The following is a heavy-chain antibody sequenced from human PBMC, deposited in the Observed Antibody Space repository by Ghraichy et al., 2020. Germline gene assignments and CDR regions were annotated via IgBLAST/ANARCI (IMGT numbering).Heavy chain of an antibody. CDR3: ASGGYDYVWGSYRNPTPDY. CDR2: ISSSGSTI. Sequence: GGSLRLSCAASEFTFSDYYMSWIRQAPGKGLEWVSYISSSGSTIYYADSVKGRFTISRDNAKNSQYLQMNSLRAEDTAVYYCASGGYDYVWGSYRNPTPDYWGQGTLVTVSS. J-gene: IGHJ4*02. V-gene: IGHV3-11*01. D-gene: IGHD3-16*02. CDR1: EFTFSDYY.